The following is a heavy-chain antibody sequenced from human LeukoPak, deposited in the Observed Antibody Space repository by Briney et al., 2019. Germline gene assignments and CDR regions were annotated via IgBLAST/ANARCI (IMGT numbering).Heavy chain of an antibody. D-gene: IGHD3-16*02. CDR3: AKERRGENVWGSYRDAFDM. CDR2: ISGGGGST. V-gene: IGHV3-23*01. CDR1: GFTFSSYA. Sequence: PGGSLRLSCAASGFTFSSYAMTWVRQAPGKGLEWVSGISGGGGSTYYADSVKGRFTISRDKSKNTLYLQMNSLRAEDTAVYYCAKERRGENVWGSYRDAFDMWGQGTMVTVSS. J-gene: IGHJ3*02.